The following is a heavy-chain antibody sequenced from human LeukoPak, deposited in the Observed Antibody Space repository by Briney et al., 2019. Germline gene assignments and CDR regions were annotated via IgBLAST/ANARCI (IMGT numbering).Heavy chain of an antibody. CDR2: ISSSDSYI. CDR3: ARDQNYYDILTGYYNVFDY. J-gene: IGHJ4*02. CDR1: GFTFSSYS. D-gene: IGHD3-9*01. Sequence: GGSLRLSCAVSGFTFSSYSMNWVRQAPGKGLEWVSSISSSDSYIYYADSVKGRFTISRDNAKNCLYLQMNSLRAEDTAVYYCARDQNYYDILTGYYNVFDYWGQGTLVTVSS. V-gene: IGHV3-21*01.